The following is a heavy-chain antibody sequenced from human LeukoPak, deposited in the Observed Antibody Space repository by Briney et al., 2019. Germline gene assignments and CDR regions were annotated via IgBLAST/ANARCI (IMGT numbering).Heavy chain of an antibody. CDR3: ARAREGGDSYSSRRPPPTIFDY. J-gene: IGHJ4*02. CDR2: ISYDGNNK. D-gene: IGHD2-21*01. V-gene: IGHV3-30*04. CDR1: GFTFSSYA. Sequence: PGGSLRLSCAASGFTFSSYAMHWVRQAPGKGLEWVAIISYDGNNKYYADSVKGRFTISRDNAKNSLYLQMNSLRAEDTALYYCARAREGGDSYSSRRPPPTIFDYWGQGTLVTVSS.